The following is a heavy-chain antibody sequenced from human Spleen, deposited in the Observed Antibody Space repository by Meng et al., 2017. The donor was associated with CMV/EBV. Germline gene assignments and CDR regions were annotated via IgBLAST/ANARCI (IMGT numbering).Heavy chain of an antibody. CDR2: ISGGSNYI. D-gene: IGHD6-6*01. J-gene: IGHJ4*02. CDR1: GFTFSSYN. V-gene: IGHV3-21*01. Sequence: GESLKISCAASGFTFSSYNINWVRQPPGKGLERVSSISGGSNYIYYADSVKGRFTISRDNAKNSLYLQINSLRAEDTAVYYCATTEYPYYFDYWGQGTLVTVSS. CDR3: ATTEYPYYFDY.